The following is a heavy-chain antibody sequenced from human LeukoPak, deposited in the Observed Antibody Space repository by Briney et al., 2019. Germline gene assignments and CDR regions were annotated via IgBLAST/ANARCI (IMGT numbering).Heavy chain of an antibody. CDR1: GYTFTNYG. D-gene: IGHD2-21*01. Sequence: ASVKVSCKTSGYTFTNYGVNWVRQAPGQGLEWMGWINPNSGGTNYALKFQGRVTTTRDTSISTAYMELTRLRSVDTAVYYCARASTPRVIASFDYWGQGSLVTVSS. CDR2: INPNSGGT. V-gene: IGHV1-2*02. J-gene: IGHJ4*02. CDR3: ARASTPRVIASFDY.